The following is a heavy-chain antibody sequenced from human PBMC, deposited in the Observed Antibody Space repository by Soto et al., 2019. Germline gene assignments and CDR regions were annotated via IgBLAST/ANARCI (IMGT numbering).Heavy chain of an antibody. CDR3: ARVHDFWSGYHLRYYYYGMDV. Sequence: PGESLKISCKGSGYSFTSYWIGWVRQMPGKGLEWMGIIYPGDSDTRYSPSFQGQVTISADKSISTAYLQWSSLKASDTAMYYCARVHDFWSGYHLRYYYYGMDVWGQGTTVTVPS. V-gene: IGHV5-51*01. CDR1: GYSFTSYW. D-gene: IGHD3-3*01. J-gene: IGHJ6*02. CDR2: IYPGDSDT.